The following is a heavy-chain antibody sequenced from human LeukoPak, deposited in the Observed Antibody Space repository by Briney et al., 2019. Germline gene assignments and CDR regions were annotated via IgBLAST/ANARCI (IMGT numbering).Heavy chain of an antibody. V-gene: IGHV3-30-3*01. CDR2: ISYDGSNK. D-gene: IGHD2-2*01. J-gene: IGHJ6*03. CDR3: AGSSTNLPRGNYYYYYMDV. Sequence: GGSLRLSCAASGFTFSSYAMHWVRQAPGKGLEWVAVISYDGSNKYYADSVKGRFTISRDNSKNTLYLQMNSLRAEDTAVYYCAGSSTNLPRGNYYYYYMDVWGKGTTVTVSS. CDR1: GFTFSSYA.